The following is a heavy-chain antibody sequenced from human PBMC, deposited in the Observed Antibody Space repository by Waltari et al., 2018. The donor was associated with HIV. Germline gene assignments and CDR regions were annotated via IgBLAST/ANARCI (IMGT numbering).Heavy chain of an antibody. CDR1: GGSISSYY. D-gene: IGHD3-22*01. V-gene: IGHV4-59*01. CDR3: ARDYYDSSGSSYGMDV. J-gene: IGHJ6*02. CDR2: IYYSGST. Sequence: QVQLQESGPGLVQPSETLSLTCTVSGGSISSYYWSWIRQPPGKGLEWIGYIYYSGSTNYNPSLKSRVTISVDTSKNQFSLKLSSVTAADTAVYYCARDYYDSSGSSYGMDVWGQGTTVTVSS.